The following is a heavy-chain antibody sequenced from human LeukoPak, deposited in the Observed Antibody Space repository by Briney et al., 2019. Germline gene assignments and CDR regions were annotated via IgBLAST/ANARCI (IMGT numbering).Heavy chain of an antibody. CDR1: GFTFSSYG. J-gene: IGHJ4*02. CDR2: ISGSGGTT. Sequence: PGGPLRLSCAASGFTFSSYGMTWVRQAPGKGLEWVSAISGSGGTTFYADSVKGRFTISRDNTKNSLYLQMKSLRAEATDLYYCAKAGPYYFDYWGQGTLVTVSS. CDR3: AKAGPYYFDY. V-gene: IGHV3-23*01.